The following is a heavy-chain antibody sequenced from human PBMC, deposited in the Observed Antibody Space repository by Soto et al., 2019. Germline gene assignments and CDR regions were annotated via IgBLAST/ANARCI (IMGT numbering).Heavy chain of an antibody. CDR3: ATGRGVRGVIITTYYYYGLDV. D-gene: IGHD3-10*01. CDR2: INHSGST. J-gene: IGHJ6*02. CDR1: GGSFSGYY. V-gene: IGHV4-34*01. Sequence: KPSEILSLTCAVYGGSFSGYYWSWIRQPTGKGLEWIGEINHSGSTNYNPSLKSRVTISVDTSKNQFSLKLSSVSAADTAVYYCATGRGVRGVIITTYYYYGLDVWGQGTTVTVSS.